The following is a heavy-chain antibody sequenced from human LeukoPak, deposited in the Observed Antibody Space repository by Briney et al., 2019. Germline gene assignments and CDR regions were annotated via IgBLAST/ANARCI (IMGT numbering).Heavy chain of an antibody. Sequence: SVKVSCKASGGTFSSYAISWVRQAPGQGLEWMGGIIPIFGTANCAQKFQGRVTITTDESTSTAYMELSSLRSEDTAVYYCASSAKGAGEYQLPHAFDIWGQGTMVTVSS. D-gene: IGHD2-2*01. V-gene: IGHV1-69*05. CDR3: ASSAKGAGEYQLPHAFDI. J-gene: IGHJ3*02. CDR1: GGTFSSYA. CDR2: IIPIFGTA.